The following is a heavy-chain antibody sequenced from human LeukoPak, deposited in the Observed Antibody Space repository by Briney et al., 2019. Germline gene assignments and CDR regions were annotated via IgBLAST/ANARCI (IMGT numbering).Heavy chain of an antibody. CDR3: ARGGSNLPSWFDP. V-gene: IGHV5-51*01. D-gene: IGHD6-13*01. CDR1: GYSFTNYW. Sequence: GESLKISCKGSGYSFTNYWIGWVRQLPGKGLEWMAIIYPGDSDTRYSPSFQGQVTISADKSISTAYLQWSSLTASDTAIYYCARGGSNLPSWFDPWGQGTLVTVSS. CDR2: IYPGDSDT. J-gene: IGHJ5*02.